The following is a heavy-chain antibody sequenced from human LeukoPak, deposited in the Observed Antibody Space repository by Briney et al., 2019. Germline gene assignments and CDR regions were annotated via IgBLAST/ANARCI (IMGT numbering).Heavy chain of an antibody. V-gene: IGHV3-48*03. CDR3: ARDPEIYSGSDAGMDV. CDR2: ISHTGRTK. CDR1: GFTFSSYA. D-gene: IGHD3-10*01. J-gene: IGHJ6*02. Sequence: GGSLRLSCVASGFTFSSYAMNWIRQAPGKGLEWVSYISHTGRTKYYADSVKGRFTISRDSAKNSLYLQMNSLRAEDTAVYYCARDPEIYSGSDAGMDVWGQGTTVTVSS.